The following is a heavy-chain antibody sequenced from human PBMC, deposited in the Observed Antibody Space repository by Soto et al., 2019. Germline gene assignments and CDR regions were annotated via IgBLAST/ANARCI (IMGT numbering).Heavy chain of an antibody. CDR1: GGSISRGDYY. Sequence: SSETLSLTCTVSGGSISRGDYYWSWIRQPPGKGLEWIGYIYYSGSTYYNPSLKSRVTISVDTSKNQFSLKLSSVTAADTAVYYCARDTAYYYDSSGEFDYWGQGTLVTVSS. V-gene: IGHV4-30-4*01. D-gene: IGHD3-22*01. J-gene: IGHJ4*02. CDR2: IYYSGST. CDR3: ARDTAYYYDSSGEFDY.